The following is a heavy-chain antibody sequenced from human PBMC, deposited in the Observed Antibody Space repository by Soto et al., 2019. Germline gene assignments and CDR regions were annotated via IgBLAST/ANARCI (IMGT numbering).Heavy chain of an antibody. V-gene: IGHV1-69*02. Sequence: GASVKVSCKASGGTFSSYTISWVRQAPGQGLEWMGRIIPILGIANYAQKFQGRVTITADKSTSTAYMELSSLRSEDTAVYYCAREMEDDSSGYYFPFDYWGQGTLVTVSS. D-gene: IGHD3-22*01. CDR1: GGTFSSYT. CDR3: AREMEDDSSGYYFPFDY. J-gene: IGHJ4*02. CDR2: IIPILGIA.